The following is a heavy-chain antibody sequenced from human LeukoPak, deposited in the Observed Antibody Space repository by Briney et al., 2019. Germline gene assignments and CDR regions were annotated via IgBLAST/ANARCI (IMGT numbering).Heavy chain of an antibody. CDR3: ARDPPDDYSNQLQLRYYYYMDV. V-gene: IGHV1-2*02. J-gene: IGHJ6*03. Sequence: ASVKVSCKASGYTFTGYYVHWVRQAPGQGLEWMGWINPNSGGTNYAQKFQGRVTMTRDTSISTAYMELSRLRPDDTAVYYCARDPPDDYSNQLQLRYYYYMDVWGKGTTVTVSS. CDR2: INPNSGGT. D-gene: IGHD4-11*01. CDR1: GYTFTGYY.